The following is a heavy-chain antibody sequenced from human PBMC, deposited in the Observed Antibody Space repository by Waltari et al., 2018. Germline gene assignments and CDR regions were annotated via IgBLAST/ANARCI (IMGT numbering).Heavy chain of an antibody. D-gene: IGHD2-21*01. CDR2: IKKDGGEK. V-gene: IGHV3-7*01. J-gene: IGHJ4*02. CDR1: GFTFGDSW. Sequence: EVQLVESGGGLVQPGGSLRLSCAASGFTFGDSWLTWVRQAPGKGLEWVANIKKDGGEKYYVDSVKGRFTVSRDNAKNSLYLQMSSLRAEDTAVYYCARDRGYCGGDCYKNLDSWGQGTLVAVSS. CDR3: ARDRGYCGGDCYKNLDS.